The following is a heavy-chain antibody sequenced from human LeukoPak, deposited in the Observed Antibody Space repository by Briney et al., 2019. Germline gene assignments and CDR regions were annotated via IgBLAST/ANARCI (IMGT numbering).Heavy chain of an antibody. D-gene: IGHD4-17*01. J-gene: IGHJ4*02. CDR2: INHSGST. CDR1: GGSFSGYY. V-gene: IGHV4-34*01. CDR3: ARLVKAPYGDYFDY. Sequence: SETLSLTCAVYGGSFSGYYWSWIRQPPGKGLEWIGEINHSGSTNYNPSLKSRVTISVDTSKNQFSLKLSSVTAADTAVYYCARLVKAPYGDYFDYWGQGTLVTVSS.